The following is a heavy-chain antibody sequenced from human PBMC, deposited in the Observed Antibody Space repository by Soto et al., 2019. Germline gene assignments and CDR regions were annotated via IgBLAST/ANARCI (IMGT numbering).Heavy chain of an antibody. D-gene: IGHD5-12*01. CDR1: GFTFSSYG. V-gene: IGHV3-30*18. Sequence: GGSLRLSCAASGFTFSSYGMHWVRQAPGKGLEWVAVISYDGSNKYYADSVKGRFTISRDNSKNTLYLQMNSLRAEETAVYYCANLYGTEGGYDLSYYYYGMDVWGQGTTVTVSS. J-gene: IGHJ6*02. CDR2: ISYDGSNK. CDR3: ANLYGTEGGYDLSYYYYGMDV.